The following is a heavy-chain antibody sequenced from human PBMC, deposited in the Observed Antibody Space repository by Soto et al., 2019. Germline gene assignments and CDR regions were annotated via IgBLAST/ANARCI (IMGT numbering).Heavy chain of an antibody. Sequence: GGSLRLSCAASGFTFDDYAMHWVRHAPGKGLEWVSGISWNSGSIGYADSVKGRFTISRDNAKNSLYLQMNSLRAEDTAWYYCAKELYSSSSGGAFDIWGRGTMVTVSS. CDR2: ISWNSGSI. V-gene: IGHV3-9*01. D-gene: IGHD6-6*01. CDR1: GFTFDDYA. J-gene: IGHJ3*02. CDR3: AKELYSSSSGGAFDI.